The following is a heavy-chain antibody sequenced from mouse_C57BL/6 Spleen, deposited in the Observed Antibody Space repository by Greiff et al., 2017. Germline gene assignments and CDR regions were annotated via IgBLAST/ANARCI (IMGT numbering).Heavy chain of an antibody. CDR1: GYTFTSYG. D-gene: IGHD2-4*01. Sequence: LVESGAELARPGASVKLSCKASGYTFTSYGISWVKQRTGQGLEWIGEIYPRSGNTYYNEKFKGKATLTADKSSSTAYMELRSLTSEDSAVYFCARGDYDYAMDYWGQGTSVTVSS. V-gene: IGHV1-81*01. J-gene: IGHJ4*01. CDR2: IYPRSGNT. CDR3: ARGDYDYAMDY.